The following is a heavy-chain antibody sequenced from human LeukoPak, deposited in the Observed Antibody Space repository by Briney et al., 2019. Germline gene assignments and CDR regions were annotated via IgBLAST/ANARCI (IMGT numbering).Heavy chain of an antibody. V-gene: IGHV3-21*01. Sequence: GGSLRLSCAASGFTFSSYSMNWVRQAPGEGLEWVSSISSSSSYIYYADSVKGRFTISRDNAKNSLYLQMNSLRAEDTAVYYCARAAYDSSGYCADYWGQGTLVTVSS. CDR3: ARAAYDSSGYCADY. D-gene: IGHD3-22*01. CDR1: GFTFSSYS. CDR2: ISSSSSYI. J-gene: IGHJ4*02.